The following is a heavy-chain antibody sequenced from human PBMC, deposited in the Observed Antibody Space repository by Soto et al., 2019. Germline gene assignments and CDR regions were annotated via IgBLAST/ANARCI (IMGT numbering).Heavy chain of an antibody. CDR2: ISAYNGNT. CDR1: VYTFTSYG. V-gene: IGHV1-18*01. CDR3: SRGRVVRGVIEDYYYYGMDV. D-gene: IGHD3-10*01. J-gene: IGHJ6*02. Sequence: ASVKVSCKASVYTFTSYGISWVRQAPGPGREWMGWISAYNGNTNYAQKLQGRVTMTTDTSTSTAYMELRSLRSDDTAVYYCSRGRVVRGVIEDYYYYGMDVWGQGTTVTVSS.